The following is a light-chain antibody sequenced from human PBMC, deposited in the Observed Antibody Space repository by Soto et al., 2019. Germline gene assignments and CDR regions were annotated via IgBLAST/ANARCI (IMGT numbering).Light chain of an antibody. J-gene: IGKJ5*01. Sequence: EIVLTQSPATLSLSPGERATLSCRASQSVSSYLAWYQQKPGQAPRLLIYDASNRATGIPARFSGSGSGTDLTLTISSLEPEDFAVYYCQQRSNWPPHFGQGTRLELK. CDR3: QQRSNWPPH. V-gene: IGKV3-11*01. CDR1: QSVSSY. CDR2: DAS.